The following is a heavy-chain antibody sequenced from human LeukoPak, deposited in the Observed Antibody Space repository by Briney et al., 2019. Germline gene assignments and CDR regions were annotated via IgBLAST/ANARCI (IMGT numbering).Heavy chain of an antibody. V-gene: IGHV3-7*01. Sequence: GGSLRLSCAASGFTFSDYWMSWVRQAPGKGLEWVANIKQDGNEKNYVDSVRGRFSISRDNTKNSVHLQMNNLRAEDTAVYYCASRDALGYWGQGTLVTVSS. CDR3: ASRDALGY. CDR2: IKQDGNEK. D-gene: IGHD6-13*01. CDR1: GFTFSDYW. J-gene: IGHJ4*02.